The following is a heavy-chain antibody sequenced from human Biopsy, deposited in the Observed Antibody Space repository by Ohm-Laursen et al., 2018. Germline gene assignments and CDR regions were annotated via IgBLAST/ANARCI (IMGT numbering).Heavy chain of an antibody. Sequence: SETLSLTCTVSGGSISSSTTYYWAWLRQPPGQGLEWIGSIYNTETTFYNPSLKSRVTISVDTSTTQFSLTVSSVTAADTALYFCARHPTGFWFDPWGHGTLVTVSS. CDR2: IYNTETT. CDR3: ARHPTGFWFDP. CDR1: GGSISSSTTYY. J-gene: IGHJ5*02. V-gene: IGHV4-39*01.